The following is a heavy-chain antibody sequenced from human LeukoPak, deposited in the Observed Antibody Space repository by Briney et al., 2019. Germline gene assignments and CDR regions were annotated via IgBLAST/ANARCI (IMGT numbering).Heavy chain of an antibody. J-gene: IGHJ4*02. D-gene: IGHD3-10*01. CDR1: GGSISSGSYY. V-gene: IGHV4-61*02. CDR2: IYTSGST. Sequence: SQTLSLTCTVSGGSISSGSYYWSWIRQPAGKGLEWIGRIYTSGSTNYNPSLKSRVTMSVDTSKNQFSLKLSSVTAADTAVYYCARPLPGFGELWYWGQGTLVTVSS. CDR3: ARPLPGFGELWY.